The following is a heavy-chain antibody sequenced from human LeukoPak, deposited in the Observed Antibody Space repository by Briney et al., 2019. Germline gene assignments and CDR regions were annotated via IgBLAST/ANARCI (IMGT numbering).Heavy chain of an antibody. CDR1: GYTFTGYY. D-gene: IGHD3-9*01. V-gene: IGHV1-18*04. Sequence: GASVKVSCKASGYTFTGYYMHWVRQAPGQGLEWMGWISAYNGNTNYAQKLQGRVTMTTDTSTSTAYMELRSLRSDDTAVYYCARDRLRYFATVDAFDIWGQGTMVTVSS. CDR2: ISAYNGNT. CDR3: ARDRLRYFATVDAFDI. J-gene: IGHJ3*02.